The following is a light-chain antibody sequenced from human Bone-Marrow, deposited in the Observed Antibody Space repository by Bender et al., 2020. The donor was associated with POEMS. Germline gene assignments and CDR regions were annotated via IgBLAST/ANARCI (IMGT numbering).Light chain of an antibody. CDR2: EDS. CDR3: QSADSSGTYV. Sequence: SYELTQPPSVSVSPGQTARIACSRDALPDQYIYWYQQKSGQAPVLLLYEDSERPSGIPERFSGSSSGTTATLTISGVQAEDEADYYCQSADSSGTYVFGTGTKVTVL. J-gene: IGLJ1*01. CDR1: ALPDQY. V-gene: IGLV3-25*03.